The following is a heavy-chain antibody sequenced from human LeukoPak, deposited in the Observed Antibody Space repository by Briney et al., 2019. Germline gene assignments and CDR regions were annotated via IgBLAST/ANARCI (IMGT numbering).Heavy chain of an antibody. CDR2: IYHSGST. CDR3: ARVGYNEGDYFDY. J-gene: IGHJ4*02. Sequence: RSSETLSLTCTVSGYSISSGYYWGWIRQPPGKGLEWIGSIYHSGSTYYNPSLKSRVTISVDTSKNQFSLKLSSVTAADTAVYYCARVGYNEGDYFDYWGQGTLVTVSS. V-gene: IGHV4-38-2*02. D-gene: IGHD5-18*01. CDR1: GYSISSGYY.